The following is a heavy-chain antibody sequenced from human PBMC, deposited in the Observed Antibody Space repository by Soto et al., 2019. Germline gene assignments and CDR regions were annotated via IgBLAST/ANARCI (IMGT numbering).Heavy chain of an antibody. V-gene: IGHV3-48*01. CDR3: AKGVPGIAVAGTGYFQH. J-gene: IGHJ1*01. Sequence: GGSLRVCCGAAGGTFGTYSGSWVRPAQGKGLEWVSYISSSSSTIFYTDSVKGRFTVSRDNAKNSLYLQMNSLRAEDTAVYYCAKGVPGIAVAGTGYFQHWGQGTLVTVSS. CDR1: GGTFGTYS. CDR2: ISSSSSTI. D-gene: IGHD6-19*01.